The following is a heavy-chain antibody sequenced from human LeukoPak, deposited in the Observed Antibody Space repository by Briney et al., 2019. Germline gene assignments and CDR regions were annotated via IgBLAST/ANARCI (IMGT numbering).Heavy chain of an antibody. CDR2: IDAGGRGGT. D-gene: IGHD1-20*01. Sequence: GGSLKLSCAASGIVFSSFGLGWVRQAPGRGLEWVSGIDAGGRGGTYYADSVKGRFIISRDNSKDTLYLQLNSLRAEDTATYYCVKGYNWSDEFDYWGQGTLVTVSS. V-gene: IGHV3-23*01. CDR1: GIVFSSFG. J-gene: IGHJ4*02. CDR3: VKGYNWSDEFDY.